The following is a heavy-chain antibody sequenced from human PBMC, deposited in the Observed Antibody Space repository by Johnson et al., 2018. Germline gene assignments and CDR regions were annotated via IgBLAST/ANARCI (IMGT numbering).Heavy chain of an antibody. CDR3: ARGRSSSGPDDMDV. CDR2: MNPNSGNT. D-gene: IGHD3-22*01. Sequence: QVQLVQSGAEVKKPGASVKVSCKASGYTFTSYDINWVRQATGQGLEWMGWMNPNSGNTGYAQKFQGRVTMTRNTSISPAYMELSSLRSGDTAVYYCARGRSSSGPDDMDVWGKGTTVTVSS. J-gene: IGHJ6*03. CDR1: GYTFTSYD. V-gene: IGHV1-8*01.